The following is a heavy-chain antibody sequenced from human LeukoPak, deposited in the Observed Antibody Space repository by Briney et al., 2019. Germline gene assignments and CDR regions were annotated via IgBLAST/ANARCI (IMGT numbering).Heavy chain of an antibody. CDR3: ARASISDSIYYYYYYMDV. CDR1: GYTFTSYY. Sequence: ASVKVSCKASGYTFTSYYMHWVRQAPGQGLEWMGIINPSGGSTSYAQKFQGRVTMTRDMSTSTVYMELSSLRSEDTAVYYCARASISDSIYYYYYYMDVWGKGTTVTISS. D-gene: IGHD3-9*01. CDR2: INPSGGST. J-gene: IGHJ6*03. V-gene: IGHV1-46*01.